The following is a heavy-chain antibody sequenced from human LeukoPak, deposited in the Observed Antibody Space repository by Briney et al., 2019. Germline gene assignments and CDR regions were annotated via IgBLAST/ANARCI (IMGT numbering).Heavy chain of an antibody. Sequence: GRSLRLSCAASGFTFDDYAMHWVRQAPGKGLEWVSGISWNSGSIGYADSVKGRFTISRDNAKNSLYLQMNSLRGEDTALYYCAKGVYRSGNLDYWGQGTLVTVSS. CDR2: ISWNSGSI. V-gene: IGHV3-9*01. J-gene: IGHJ4*02. CDR1: GFTFDDYA. CDR3: AKGVYRSGNLDY. D-gene: IGHD6-19*01.